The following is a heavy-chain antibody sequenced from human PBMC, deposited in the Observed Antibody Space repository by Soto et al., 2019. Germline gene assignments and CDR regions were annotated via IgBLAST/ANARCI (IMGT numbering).Heavy chain of an antibody. CDR3: AKPVTISH. Sequence: VGSLRLSCAASGFTFRSYAMSWVRQAPGNGLEWVSAISGSGATTYYADSVKGRFTISRDNSKNTVYLQMNSLRAEDTAVYYCAKPVTISHWGQGTLVTVSS. V-gene: IGHV3-23*01. D-gene: IGHD4-17*01. J-gene: IGHJ4*02. CDR1: GFTFRSYA. CDR2: ISGSGATT.